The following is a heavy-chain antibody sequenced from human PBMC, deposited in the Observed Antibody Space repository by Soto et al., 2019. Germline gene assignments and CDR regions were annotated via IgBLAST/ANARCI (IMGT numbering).Heavy chain of an antibody. D-gene: IGHD6-13*01. CDR2: IIPIFGTA. CDR1: GGTFSSYA. CDR3: ARDLARIAAAGSFDP. Sequence: GASVKVSCKASGGTFSSYAISWVRQAPGQGLEWMGGIIPIFGTANYARKFQGRVTITADKSTSTAYMELSSLRSEDTAVYYCARDLARIAAAGSFDPWGQGTLVTVSS. V-gene: IGHV1-69*06. J-gene: IGHJ5*02.